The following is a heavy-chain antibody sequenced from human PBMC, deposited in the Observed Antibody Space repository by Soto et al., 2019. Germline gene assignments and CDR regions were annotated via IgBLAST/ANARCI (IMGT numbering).Heavy chain of an antibody. J-gene: IGHJ6*02. D-gene: IGHD1-26*01. CDR1: GSSFSSDNFI. CDR3: ARDHKWDGMDV. V-gene: IGHV4-31*03. Sequence: SDTLSLTCSVSGSSFSSDNFIWSWVRQFPGKGLEWIGYINYSGTTYYNPSLRSRITMSVDTSKNQFSLNLSSVTAADTAVYYCARDHKWDGMDVWGQGTTVTVSS. CDR2: INYSGTT.